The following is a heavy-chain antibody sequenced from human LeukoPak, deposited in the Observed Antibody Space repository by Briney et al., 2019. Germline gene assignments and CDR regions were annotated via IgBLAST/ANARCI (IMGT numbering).Heavy chain of an antibody. CDR3: AKDPSEGSGYQVAFDI. V-gene: IGHV3-30*02. CDR2: IWYGGSNK. D-gene: IGHD3-22*01. Sequence: PGGSLRLSCAASGFTFSSYGMHWVRQAPGKGLEWVAVIWYGGSNKYYADSVKGRFTISRDNSKNSLYLQMNSLRAEDTALYYCAKDPSEGSGYQVAFDIWGQGTMVTVSS. CDR1: GFTFSSYG. J-gene: IGHJ3*02.